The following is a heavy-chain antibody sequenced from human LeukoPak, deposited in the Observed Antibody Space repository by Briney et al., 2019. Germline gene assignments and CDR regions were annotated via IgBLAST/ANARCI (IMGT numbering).Heavy chain of an antibody. D-gene: IGHD3-3*01. J-gene: IGHJ4*02. Sequence: SVKVSCKASGGTFSSYAISWVRQAPGQGPEWMGGIIPIFGTANYAQKFQGRVTITTDESTSTAYMELSSLRSEDTAVYYCARGPAGNYYDFWSGYGDWGQGTLVTVSS. CDR2: IIPIFGTA. CDR1: GGTFSSYA. CDR3: ARGPAGNYYDFWSGYGD. V-gene: IGHV1-69*05.